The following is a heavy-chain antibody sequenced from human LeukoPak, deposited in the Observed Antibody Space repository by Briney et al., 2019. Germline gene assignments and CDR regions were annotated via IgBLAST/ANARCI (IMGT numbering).Heavy chain of an antibody. Sequence: PGGSLSLSCAASGFSFSSYSMNWVRQPPGKGLEWVSSISSSSSYIYYADSVKGRFTISRDNAKNSLYLQMNSLRAEDTAVYYCARARHATVDFDYGGQGTLVTVSS. V-gene: IGHV3-21*01. CDR2: ISSSSSYI. J-gene: IGHJ4*02. D-gene: IGHD4-23*01. CDR1: GFSFSSYS. CDR3: ARARHATVDFDY.